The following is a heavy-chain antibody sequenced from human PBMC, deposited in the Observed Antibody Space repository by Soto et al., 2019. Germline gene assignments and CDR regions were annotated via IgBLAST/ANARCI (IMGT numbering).Heavy chain of an antibody. V-gene: IGHV3-30*18. D-gene: IGHD2-15*01. CDR1: GFTFSSYG. J-gene: IGHJ6*02. Sequence: QVQLVESGGGVVQPGRSLRLSCAASGFTFSSYGMHWVRQAPGKGLEWVAVISYDGSNKYYADSVKGRFTISRDNSKNTLYLQRNSRRAEDTAVYDWAKERGGGYCSGGSCYGYYYGMDVWGQGTTVTVSS. CDR3: AKERGGGYCSGGSCYGYYYGMDV. CDR2: ISYDGSNK.